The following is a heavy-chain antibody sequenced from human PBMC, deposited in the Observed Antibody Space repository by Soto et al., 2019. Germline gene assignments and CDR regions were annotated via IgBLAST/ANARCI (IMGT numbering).Heavy chain of an antibody. V-gene: IGHV3-74*01. CDR1: GFTFSTYW. Sequence: GGSLRLSCAASGFTFSTYWMHWVRQAPGKGLVWVSRIKSDGSSTSYADSVKGRFTISRDNAKSTLYLQMNSLRVEDTAVYYCARSDWFDPWGQGTLVTVSS. CDR3: ARSDWFDP. J-gene: IGHJ5*02. CDR2: IKSDGSST.